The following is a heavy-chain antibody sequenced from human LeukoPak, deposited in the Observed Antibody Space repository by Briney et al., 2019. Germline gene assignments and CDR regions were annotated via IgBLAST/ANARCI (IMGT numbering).Heavy chain of an antibody. V-gene: IGHV4-30-2*01. CDR2: IYHSGST. J-gene: IGHJ4*02. CDR3: ARGGSYGDYVFDY. D-gene: IGHD4-17*01. CDR1: GGSISRGGFS. Sequence: PSETLSLTCAVSGGSISRGGFSWGWVPQPPGEGPEWIGYIYHSGSTYYNPSLKSRVTISVDRSKNQFSLKLSSVTAADTAVYYCARGGSYGDYVFDYWGQGTLVTVSS.